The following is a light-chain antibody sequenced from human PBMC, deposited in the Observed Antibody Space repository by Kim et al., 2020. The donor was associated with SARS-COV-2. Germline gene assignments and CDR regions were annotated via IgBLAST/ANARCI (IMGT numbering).Light chain of an antibody. CDR3: QQYGTSRT. Sequence: DIVLTQSPGTLFLSPGERATLSCRANQRITSRYLAWYQQKVGQSPRLLIYGASNRATGIPERFSGSGSGTDFTLTISSLAPEDFAVYYCQQYGTSRTFGQGTKVDIK. V-gene: IGKV3-20*01. CDR2: GAS. J-gene: IGKJ1*01. CDR1: QRITSRY.